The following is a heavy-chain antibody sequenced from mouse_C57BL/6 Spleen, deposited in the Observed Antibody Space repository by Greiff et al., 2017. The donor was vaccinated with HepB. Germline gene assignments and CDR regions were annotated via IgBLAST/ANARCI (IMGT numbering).Heavy chain of an antibody. V-gene: IGHV1-22*01. CDR1: GYTFTDYN. CDR3: ARTLYYYGSSYPFAY. Sequence: EVKLVESGPELVKPGASVKMSCKASGYTFTDYNMHWVKQSHGKSLEWIGYINPNNGGTSYNQKFKGKATLTVNKSSSTAYMELRSLTSEDSAVYYCARTLYYYGSSYPFAYWGQGTLVTVSA. CDR2: INPNNGGT. J-gene: IGHJ3*01. D-gene: IGHD1-1*01.